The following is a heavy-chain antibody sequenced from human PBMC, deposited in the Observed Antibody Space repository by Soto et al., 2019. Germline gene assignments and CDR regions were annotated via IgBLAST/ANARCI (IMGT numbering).Heavy chain of an antibody. Sequence: EVQLVESGGDLVKPGGSLRLSCAASGFIFSHAWFHWVRQPPGKGLELVARVKNNGGATDYAPSVQGRFTISRDDSKDTVYRQMSSLRSEDTSIYYCAADLGPAYDSNNWFDPWGQGTLVTVSS. CDR3: AADLGPAYDSNNWFDP. CDR2: VKNNGGAT. CDR1: GFIFSHAW. J-gene: IGHJ5*02. D-gene: IGHD2-21*01. V-gene: IGHV3-15*07.